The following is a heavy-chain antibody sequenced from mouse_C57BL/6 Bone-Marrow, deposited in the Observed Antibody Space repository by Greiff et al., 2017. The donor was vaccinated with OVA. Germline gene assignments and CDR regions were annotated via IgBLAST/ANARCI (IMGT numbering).Heavy chain of an antibody. CDR1: GYSITSGYY. V-gene: IGHV3-6*01. J-gene: IGHJ3*01. CDR2: ISYDGSN. CDR3: ARAYYGSSHPFAY. Sequence: EVQLVESGPGLVKPSQSLSLTCSVTGYSITSGYYWNWIRQFPGNKLEWMGYISYDGSNNYNPSLKNRISITRDTSKNQFFLKLNPVTTEDTATYYCARAYYGSSHPFAYWGQGTLVTVSA. D-gene: IGHD1-1*01.